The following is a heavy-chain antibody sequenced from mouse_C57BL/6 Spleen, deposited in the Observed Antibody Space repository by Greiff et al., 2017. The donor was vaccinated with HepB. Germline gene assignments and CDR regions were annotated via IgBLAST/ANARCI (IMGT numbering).Heavy chain of an antibody. CDR1: GYTFTSYW. Sequence: QVQLQQPGAELVKPGASVKLSCKASGYTFTSYWMHWVKQRPGQGLEWIGMIHPNSGSTNYNEKFKSKATLTVDKSSSTAYMQLSSLTSEDSAVYYCARCYYCGRSEAMDYWGQGTSVTVSS. J-gene: IGHJ4*01. D-gene: IGHD1-1*01. V-gene: IGHV1-64*01. CDR3: ARCYYCGRSEAMDY. CDR2: IHPNSGST.